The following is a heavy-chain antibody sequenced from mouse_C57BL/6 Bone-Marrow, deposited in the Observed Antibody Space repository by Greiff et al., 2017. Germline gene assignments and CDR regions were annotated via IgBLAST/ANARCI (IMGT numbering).Heavy chain of an antibody. D-gene: IGHD3-2*01. Sequence: QVQLKQSGPELVKPGASVKISCKASGYTFTDYYINWVKQRPGQGLEWIGWIFPGSGSTYYNEKFKGKATLTVDKSSSTAYMLLSSLTSEDSAVDYCAREDILPWFAYWGQGTLVTVSA. CDR3: AREDILPWFAY. V-gene: IGHV1-75*01. J-gene: IGHJ3*01. CDR1: GYTFTDYY. CDR2: IFPGSGST.